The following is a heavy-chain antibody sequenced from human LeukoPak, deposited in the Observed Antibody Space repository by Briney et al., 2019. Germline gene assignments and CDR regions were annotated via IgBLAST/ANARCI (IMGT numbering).Heavy chain of an antibody. J-gene: IGHJ6*02. D-gene: IGHD3-3*01. CDR2: IGSSSSYI. CDR3: ARDRARFLEWTQYYGMDV. V-gene: IGHV3-21*01. Sequence: PGGSLRLSCAASGFTFSSYRMNWVRQAPGKGLEWVSSIGSSSSYIYYADSVKGRFTISRDNAKNSLYLQMNSLRAEDTAVYYCARDRARFLEWTQYYGMDVWGQGTTVTVSS. CDR1: GFTFSSYR.